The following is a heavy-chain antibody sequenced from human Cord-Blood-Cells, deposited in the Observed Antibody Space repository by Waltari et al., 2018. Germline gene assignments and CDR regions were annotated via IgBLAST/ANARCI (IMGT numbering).Heavy chain of an antibody. CDR2: ISPIFGTA. J-gene: IGHJ4*02. CDR3: ATSPARAYPYYFDY. Sequence: QVQLVQSGAEVKKPGSSVKVSCKASGGTFSSYAISWVRQAPGQGLEWMGGISPIFGTANYAQKFQGRVTITADESTSTAYMELSSLRSEDTAVYYCATSPARAYPYYFDYWGQGTLVTVSS. CDR1: GGTFSSYA. V-gene: IGHV1-69*01. D-gene: IGHD3-16*01.